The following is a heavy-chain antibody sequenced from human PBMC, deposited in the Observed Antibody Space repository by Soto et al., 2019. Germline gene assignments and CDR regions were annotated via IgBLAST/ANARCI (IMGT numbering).Heavy chain of an antibody. CDR1: GFTFSSYG. V-gene: IGHV3-33*01. Sequence: QVQLVESGGGVVQPGRSLRLSCAASGFTFSSYGMHWVRQAPGKGLEWVAVIWYDGSNKYYADSVKGRFTISRDNSKNTLYLQMNSLRAEDTAVYYCARDWEDCSGGSCYSNWFDPWGQGTLVTVSS. CDR3: ARDWEDCSGGSCYSNWFDP. D-gene: IGHD2-15*01. J-gene: IGHJ5*02. CDR2: IWYDGSNK.